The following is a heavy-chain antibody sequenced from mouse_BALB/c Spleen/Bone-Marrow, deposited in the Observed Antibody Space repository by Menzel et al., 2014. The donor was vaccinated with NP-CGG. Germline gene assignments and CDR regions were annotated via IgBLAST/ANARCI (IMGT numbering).Heavy chain of an antibody. J-gene: IGHJ3*01. CDR3: TTLGRFAY. D-gene: IGHD4-1*01. CDR2: INPSNGGT. V-gene: IGHV1S81*02. Sequence: VKLVESGAELVRPGVSVKLSCKASGYTFTNYYMYWVKQRPGQDLEWIGEINPSNGGTNFNEKFKSKATLTVDKSSSPAYMQLSSLTSEDSAVYYCTTLGRFAYWGQGTLVTVSA. CDR1: GYTFTNYY.